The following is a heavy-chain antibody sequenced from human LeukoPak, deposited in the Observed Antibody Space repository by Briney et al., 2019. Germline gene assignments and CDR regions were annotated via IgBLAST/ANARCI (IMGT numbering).Heavy chain of an antibody. J-gene: IGHJ2*01. V-gene: IGHV3-74*03. CDR3: ARGYYDSSGYNWYFDL. D-gene: IGHD3-22*01. CDR2: INSDESIT. Sequence: GGSLRLSCAASGFTFSSYWMHWVRQAPGKGLVWVSRINSDESITTYADSVKGRFTISRDNAKNTLYLQMNSLRAEDTAVYYCARGYYDSSGYNWYFDLWGRGTLVTVSS. CDR1: GFTFSSYW.